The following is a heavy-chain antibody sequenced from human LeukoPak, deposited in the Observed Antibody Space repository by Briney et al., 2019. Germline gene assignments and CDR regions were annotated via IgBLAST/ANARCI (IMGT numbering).Heavy chain of an antibody. V-gene: IGHV3-21*04. CDR2: ISSSSSYI. Sequence: GGSLRLSCAASGFTFSSYSMNWVRQAPGKGLEWVSSISSSSSYIYYADSVKGRFTISRDNAKNSLYLQMNSLKTEDTAVYYCTRLTTVTTGGAFDMWGQGTMVTVSS. CDR3: TRLTTVTTGGAFDM. D-gene: IGHD4-17*01. J-gene: IGHJ3*02. CDR1: GFTFSSYS.